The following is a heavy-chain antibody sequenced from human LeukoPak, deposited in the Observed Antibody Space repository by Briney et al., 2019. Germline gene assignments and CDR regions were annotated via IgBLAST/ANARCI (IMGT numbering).Heavy chain of an antibody. J-gene: IGHJ6*02. D-gene: IGHD5-18*01. CDR1: EFTFSSYS. CDR2: ISYDGSNK. CDR3: ARSRGYSYGYGYYYGMDV. Sequence: GGSLRLSCAASEFTFSSYSMNWVRQAPGKGLEWVAVISYDGSNKYYADSVKGRFTISRDNSKNTLYLQMNSLRAEDTAVYYCARSRGYSYGYGYYYGMDVWGQGTTVTVSS. V-gene: IGHV3-30*03.